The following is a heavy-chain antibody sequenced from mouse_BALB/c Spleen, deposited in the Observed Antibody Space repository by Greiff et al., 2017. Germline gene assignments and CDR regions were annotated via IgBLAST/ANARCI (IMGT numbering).Heavy chain of an antibody. D-gene: IGHD2-1*01. CDR3: ARDGKGAMDY. CDR1: GYTFTSYW. V-gene: IGHV1S81*02. Sequence: VQLQQPGAELVKPGASVKLSCKASGYTFTSYWMHWVKQRPGQGLEWIGEINPSNGRTNYNEKFKSKATLTVDKSSSTAYMQLSSLTSEDSAVYYCARDGKGAMDYWGQGTSVTVSS. J-gene: IGHJ4*01. CDR2: INPSNGRT.